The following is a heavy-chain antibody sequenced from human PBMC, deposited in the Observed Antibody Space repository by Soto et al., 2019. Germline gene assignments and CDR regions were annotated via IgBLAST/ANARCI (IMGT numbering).Heavy chain of an antibody. CDR2: INPSGGST. D-gene: IGHD6-6*01. CDR1: GYTFSGYY. Sequence: ASVKVSCKASGYTFSGYYMHWVRQAPGQGLEWMGIINPSGGSTSYAQKFQGRVTMTRDTSTSTVYMELSSLRSEDTAVYYCARGSGGVAARRDYYYGMDVWGQGTTVTVSS. J-gene: IGHJ6*02. CDR3: ARGSGGVAARRDYYYGMDV. V-gene: IGHV1-46*01.